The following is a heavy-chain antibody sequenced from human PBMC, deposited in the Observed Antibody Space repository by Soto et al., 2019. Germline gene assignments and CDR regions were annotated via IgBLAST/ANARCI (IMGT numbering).Heavy chain of an antibody. D-gene: IGHD2-21*01. V-gene: IGHV4-34*01. J-gene: IGHJ6*03. CDR1: GGSFSGYY. CDR2: INHSGST. CDR3: ARGLPGVRGGDKNYYYYYMDV. Sequence: SETLSLTCAVYGGSFSGYYWSWIRQPPGKGLEWIGEINHSGSTNYNPSLKSRVTISVDTSKNQFSLKLSSVTAADTAVYYCARGLPGVRGGDKNYYYYYMDVWGKGTTVTVSS.